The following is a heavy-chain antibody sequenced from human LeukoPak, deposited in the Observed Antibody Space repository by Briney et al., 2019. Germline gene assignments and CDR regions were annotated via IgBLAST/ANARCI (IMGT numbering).Heavy chain of an antibody. D-gene: IGHD3-22*01. J-gene: IGHJ3*02. V-gene: IGHV1-18*01. CDR2: ISAYNGNT. Sequence: ASVKVSCKASGYSFTSYGISWVRQAPGQGLEWMGWISAYNGNTNYAQKLQGRVTMTTDTSTSTAYMELRSLRSDDTAVYYCARLYYYDSSGYYLAFDIWGQGTMVTVSS. CDR3: ARLYYYDSSGYYLAFDI. CDR1: GYSFTSYG.